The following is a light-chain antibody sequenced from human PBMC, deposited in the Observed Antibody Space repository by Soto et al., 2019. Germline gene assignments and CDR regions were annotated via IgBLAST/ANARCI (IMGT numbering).Light chain of an antibody. CDR2: GVS. CDR3: CSYTSFSTVV. Sequence: QSALTQPASVSGSPGQSITISCTGTSSDVGGYNYVSWYQHHPGQAPKLILFGVSDRPAGVSLRFSGSKSGNTASLTISGLQAEDAAEYYCCSYTSFSTVVFGGGTKLTVL. CDR1: SSDVGGYNY. V-gene: IGLV2-14*01. J-gene: IGLJ2*01.